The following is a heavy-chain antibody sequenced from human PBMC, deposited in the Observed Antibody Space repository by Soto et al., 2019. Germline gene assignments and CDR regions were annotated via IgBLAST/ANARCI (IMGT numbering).Heavy chain of an antibody. CDR3: AREDDYGGTMDS. V-gene: IGHV4-30-4*01. D-gene: IGHD4-17*01. Sequence: QVQLQESGPGLVKPSQTLSLTCTVSGGSISSGDYYWSWIRQPPGKGLEWIGYIYYSGSTYYNPSHQGRVTTAVDTSKNQFSLKLSSVTAADTAVYYCAREDDYGGTMDSWGQGTLVTVSS. CDR2: IYYSGST. J-gene: IGHJ4*02. CDR1: GGSISSGDYY.